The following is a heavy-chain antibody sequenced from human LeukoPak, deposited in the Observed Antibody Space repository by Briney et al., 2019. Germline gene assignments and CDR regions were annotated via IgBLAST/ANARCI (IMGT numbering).Heavy chain of an antibody. CDR3: TINSGASVAY. CDR2: IYYSGST. D-gene: IGHD2-15*01. J-gene: IGHJ4*02. V-gene: IGHV4-59*01. CDR1: GDSISSYY. Sequence: SETLSLTCSVSGDSISSYYWSWVRQPPGKGLEWIGYIYYSGSTNYNPSRKSRVIISIDTSKNQFSLKMRSETAADTAVYYCTINSGASVAYWGQGSLVTVSA.